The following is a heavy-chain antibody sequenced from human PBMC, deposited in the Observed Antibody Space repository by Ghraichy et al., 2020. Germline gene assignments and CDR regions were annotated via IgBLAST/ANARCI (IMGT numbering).Heavy chain of an antibody. D-gene: IGHD3-16*01. V-gene: IGHV4-59*01. CDR3: ARLLGGGGSQGLTPGELYPDY. Sequence: WIGYIYYSGSTNYNPSLKSRVTISVDTSKKQFSLKLISVTSADTAVYYCARLLGGGGSQGLTPGELYPDYWGQGTLVTASS. CDR2: IYYSGST. J-gene: IGHJ4*02.